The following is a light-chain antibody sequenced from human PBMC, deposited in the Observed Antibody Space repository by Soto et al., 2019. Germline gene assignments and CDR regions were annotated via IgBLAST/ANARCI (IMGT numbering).Light chain of an antibody. CDR1: QTISRN. J-gene: IGKJ2*01. V-gene: IGKV3-15*01. Sequence: IVMTQSPATLSVSPGARATLSCRASQTISRNLAWYQQRPGQAPRLLIYAASTRATGVPARFSGSGSGTEFTLTINRLQSEDFALYYCHQYNNWPPGTFGQGTKVDIK. CDR3: HQYNNWPPGT. CDR2: AAS.